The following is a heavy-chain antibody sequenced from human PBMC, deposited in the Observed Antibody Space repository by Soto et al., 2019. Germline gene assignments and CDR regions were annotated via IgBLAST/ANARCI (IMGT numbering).Heavy chain of an antibody. CDR1: GFTFSNAW. CDR2: IKSKTDGGTT. Sequence: GESLKISCAASGFTFSNAWMSWVRQAPGKGLEWVGRIKSKTDGGTTDYAAPVKGRFTISRDDSKNTLYLQMNSLKTEDTAVYYCTTEREYYDVWSGYYDYWGQGTLVTVSS. V-gene: IGHV3-15*01. D-gene: IGHD3-3*01. CDR3: TTEREYYDVWSGYYDY. J-gene: IGHJ4*02.